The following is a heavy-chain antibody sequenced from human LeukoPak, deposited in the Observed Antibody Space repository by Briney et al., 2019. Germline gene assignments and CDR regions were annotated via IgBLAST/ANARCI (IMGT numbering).Heavy chain of an antibody. J-gene: IGHJ4*02. V-gene: IGHV3-21*01. CDR3: ARDAQQGCSGGSCYPDY. D-gene: IGHD2-15*01. CDR1: GFTFSSYS. Sequence: GGSLRLSCSASGFTFSSYSMNWVRQAPGKGLEWVSSISSSSSYIYYADSVKGRFTISRDNTKNSLYPQMNSLRAEDTAVYYCARDAQQGCSGGSCYPDYWGQGTLVTVSS. CDR2: ISSSSSYI.